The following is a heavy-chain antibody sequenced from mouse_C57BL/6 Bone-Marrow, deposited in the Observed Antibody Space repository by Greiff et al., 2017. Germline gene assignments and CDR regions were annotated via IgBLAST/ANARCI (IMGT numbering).Heavy chain of an antibody. V-gene: IGHV5-17*01. CDR2: ISSGSSTI. CDR3: ARSYAMDY. Sequence: EVKLVESGGGLVKPGGSLKLSCAASGFTFSDYGMHWVRQAPEKGLEWVAYISSGSSTIYYADTVKGRFTLSRDNAKNTLFLQMTSLRSEDAAMYYCARSYAMDYWGQGTSVTVSS. CDR1: GFTFSDYG. J-gene: IGHJ4*01.